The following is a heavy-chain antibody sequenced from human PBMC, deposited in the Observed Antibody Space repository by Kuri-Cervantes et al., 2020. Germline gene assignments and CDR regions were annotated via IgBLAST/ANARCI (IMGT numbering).Heavy chain of an antibody. CDR1: GFPFSNYA. Sequence: LSLTCAASGFPFSNYAMNWVRQAPGKGLEGVSVISGSGGSTYYADSVKGRFTISRDNSKNTLCLQMNSLRAEDTAVYYCAKSGDIVVVPAAPADYFDYWGQGTLVTVSS. J-gene: IGHJ4*02. D-gene: IGHD2-2*01. CDR2: ISGSGGST. CDR3: AKSGDIVVVPAAPADYFDY. V-gene: IGHV3-23*01.